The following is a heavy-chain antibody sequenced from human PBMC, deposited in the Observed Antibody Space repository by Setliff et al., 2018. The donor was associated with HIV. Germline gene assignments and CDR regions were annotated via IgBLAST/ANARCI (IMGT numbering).Heavy chain of an antibody. CDR3: ARNYYDSSGYRHYYYYYYMDV. V-gene: IGHV1-2*06. Sequence: ASVKVSCKASGYTFTGYYMHWVRQAPGQGLEWMGRLNPNSGGTHYAQKFQGRVTMTRDTSISTAYMELSRLRSDDTAVYYCARNYYDSSGYRHYYYYYYMDVWGKGTTVTVSS. CDR1: GYTFTGYY. J-gene: IGHJ6*03. D-gene: IGHD3-22*01. CDR2: LNPNSGGT.